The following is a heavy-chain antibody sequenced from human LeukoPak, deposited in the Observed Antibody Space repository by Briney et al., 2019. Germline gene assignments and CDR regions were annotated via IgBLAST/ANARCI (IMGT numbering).Heavy chain of an antibody. CDR2: IYPGDSDT. J-gene: IGHJ6*02. V-gene: IGHV5-51*01. CDR3: ARRVAGGDYYYYGMDV. CDR1: GYSFTSYW. Sequence: GESLPISCKGSGYSFTSYWTGWVRQMPGKGLEWMGIIYPGDSDTIYSPSFQGQVTISADKSISTAYLQWSSLKASYTAMYYWARRVAGGDYYYYGMDVWGQGTTVTVSS. D-gene: IGHD1-1*01.